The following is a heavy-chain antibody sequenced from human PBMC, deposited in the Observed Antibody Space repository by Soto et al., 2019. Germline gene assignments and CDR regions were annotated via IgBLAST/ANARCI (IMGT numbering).Heavy chain of an antibody. J-gene: IGHJ4*02. CDR2: ISYDGSNK. D-gene: IGHD3-22*01. Sequence: QVQLVESGGGVVQPGRSLRLSCAASGFTFSSYGMHWVRQAPGKGLEWVAVISYDGSNKYYADYVKGRFTISRDNSKNTLYLQMNSLRAEDTAVYYCAKVPNDISGYYSYWGQGTLVTVSS. CDR1: GFTFSSYG. V-gene: IGHV3-30*18. CDR3: AKVPNDISGYYSY.